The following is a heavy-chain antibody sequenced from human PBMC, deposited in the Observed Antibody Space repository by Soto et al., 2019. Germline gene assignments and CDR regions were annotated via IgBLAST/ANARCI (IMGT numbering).Heavy chain of an antibody. D-gene: IGHD2-15*01. CDR2: IFYSGST. J-gene: IGHJ5*02. Sequence: QLLESGPGLVKPSETLSLTCTVSSGSISSTIYSWDWIRQPPGKGLEWIGSIFYSGSTYYNPSLKSRVTISVDTSKNQFSLTLTSVPAADTAVYYCARQCRGVTCHWFVPWGQGTLVTVSS. CDR3: ARQCRGVTCHWFVP. CDR1: SGSISSTIYS. V-gene: IGHV4-39*01.